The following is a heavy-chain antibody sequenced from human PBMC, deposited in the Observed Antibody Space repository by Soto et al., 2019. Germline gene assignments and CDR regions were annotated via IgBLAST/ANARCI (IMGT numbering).Heavy chain of an antibody. CDR1: GYTFISFA. CDR3: ARDRLVSIYAVDI. D-gene: IGHD3-16*01. V-gene: IGHV1-18*01. Sequence: QVQLVQSGPEVKKPGASVKVSCKTSGYTFISFAITWVRQAPGQGLEWMGWISTYNGNTNYAPKLQGRVTMTTDTSTSTAYMELRSLSSDDTAVYYCARDRLVSIYAVDIWGQGTMVTVSS. J-gene: IGHJ3*02. CDR2: ISTYNGNT.